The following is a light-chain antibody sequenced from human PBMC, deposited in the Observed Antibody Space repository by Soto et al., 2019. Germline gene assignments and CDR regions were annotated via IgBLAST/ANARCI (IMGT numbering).Light chain of an antibody. CDR2: GAS. Sequence: VVLTQSPDTLSLFPGERATPSCRASQRVSSTYFAWYRQKPGQPPSLLIYGASNRATGVPDRFSGSGSGTDVTLTISRLEPEDFAVYYCQQYGSSPPGFTFGPGTKVEIK. CDR3: QQYGSSPPGFT. V-gene: IGKV3-20*01. J-gene: IGKJ3*01. CDR1: QRVSSTY.